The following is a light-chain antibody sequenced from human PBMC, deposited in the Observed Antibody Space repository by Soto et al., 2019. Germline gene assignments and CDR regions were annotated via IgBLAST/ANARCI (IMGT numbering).Light chain of an antibody. CDR3: QQSYSTPPT. V-gene: IGKV1-39*01. CDR2: AAS. Sequence: DIQMTQSPSSLSASVGDRVTITCRASQSISSYLNWYQQKPGKAPKXLIYAASSLQSGVPSRFSGSGSGTDLTITISSLQPEDFETYYCQQSYSTPPTFGQGTKVDIK. J-gene: IGKJ1*01. CDR1: QSISSY.